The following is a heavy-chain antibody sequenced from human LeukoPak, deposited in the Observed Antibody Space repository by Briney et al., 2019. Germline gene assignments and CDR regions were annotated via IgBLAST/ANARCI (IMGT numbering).Heavy chain of an antibody. J-gene: IGHJ3*02. CDR3: ARAISRYFDWSRNPDAFDI. CDR2: IYTSGST. D-gene: IGHD3-9*01. V-gene: IGHV4-61*02. Sequence: SETLSLTCTVSGGSISSGSYYWSWIRQPAGKGLEWIGRIYTSGSTNYNPSLKSRATISVDTTNNRFSLKLGSVTAADTAVYYCARAISRYFDWSRNPDAFDIWGQGTMVTVSS. CDR1: GGSISSGSYY.